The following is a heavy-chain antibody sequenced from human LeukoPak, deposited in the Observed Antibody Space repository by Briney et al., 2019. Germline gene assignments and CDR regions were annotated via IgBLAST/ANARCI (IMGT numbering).Heavy chain of an antibody. J-gene: IGHJ3*02. CDR3: ARPRYSGSRDAFDI. D-gene: IGHD1-26*01. Sequence: ASVQFSCQASGGTFSSYAISWVRQAPGQGLEWMGGIIPIFGTANYAQKFQGRVTITRDTSASTAYMELSSLRSEDTAVYYCARPRYSGSRDAFDIWGQGTMVTVSS. CDR2: IIPIFGTA. V-gene: IGHV1-69*05. CDR1: GGTFSSYA.